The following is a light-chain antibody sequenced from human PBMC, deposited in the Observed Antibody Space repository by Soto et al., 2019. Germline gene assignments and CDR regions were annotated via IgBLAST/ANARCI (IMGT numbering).Light chain of an antibody. CDR1: QGVSRY. J-gene: IGKJ2*01. CDR3: QQYNNWPGT. Sequence: IVLTQSPATLSLSPGERATLSCRASQGVSRYLAWYQQKPGQAPRLLIYDTSNRATGIPARFSGSGSGTDFTLTISSLEPEDFAVYYCQQYNNWPGTFGQGTKLEIK. CDR2: DTS. V-gene: IGKV3-11*01.